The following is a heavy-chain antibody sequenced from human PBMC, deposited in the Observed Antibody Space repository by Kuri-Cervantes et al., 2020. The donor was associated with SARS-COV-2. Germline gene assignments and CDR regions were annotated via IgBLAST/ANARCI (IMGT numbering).Heavy chain of an antibody. CDR1: GFTFSSYG. J-gene: IGHJ4*02. D-gene: IGHD5-18*01. CDR2: ISYDGSNK. CDR3: ASEDTAMGNY. Sequence: GESLKISCAASGFTFSSYGMPWVRQAPGKGLEWVAVISYDGSNKYYADSVKGRFTISRDNSKNTLYLQMNSLRAEDTAVYYCASEDTAMGNYWGQGTLVTVSS. V-gene: IGHV3-30*03.